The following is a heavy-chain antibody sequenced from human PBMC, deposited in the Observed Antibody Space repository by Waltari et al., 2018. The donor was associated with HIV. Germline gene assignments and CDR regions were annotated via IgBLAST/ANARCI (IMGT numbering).Heavy chain of an antibody. CDR2: IYPGDSDT. Sequence: EVQLVQSGAEVKKPGESLKISCKGSGYSFTSYWIGWVRQRPGKGLEWMGIIYPGDSDTRYSPSFQGQVTISADKSISTAYLQWSSLKASDTAMYYCARVTQDRDGYNYHFDYWGQGTLVTVSS. D-gene: IGHD5-12*01. J-gene: IGHJ4*02. V-gene: IGHV5-51*01. CDR1: GYSFTSYW. CDR3: ARVTQDRDGYNYHFDY.